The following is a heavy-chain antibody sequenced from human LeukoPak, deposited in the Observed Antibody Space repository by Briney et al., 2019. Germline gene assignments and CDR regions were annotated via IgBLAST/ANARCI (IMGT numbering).Heavy chain of an antibody. CDR1: GFTFSKYG. V-gene: IGHV3-33*01. CDR2: IWFDGINT. CDR3: VRDYCSGGSCYESKWFDP. D-gene: IGHD2-15*01. Sequence: GGSLRLSCAASGFTFSKYGMHWVRQAPGKGLEWVAVIWFDGINTNHADSVKGRFTVSRDNSKNTLFLQMNSLRAEDTAVYFCVRDYCSGGSCYESKWFDPWGQGTLVTVSS. J-gene: IGHJ5*02.